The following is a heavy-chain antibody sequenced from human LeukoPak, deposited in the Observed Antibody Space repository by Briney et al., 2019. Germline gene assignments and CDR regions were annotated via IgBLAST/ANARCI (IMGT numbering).Heavy chain of an antibody. D-gene: IGHD3-10*01. CDR2: IIPIFGIA. J-gene: IGHJ4*02. CDR1: GGTFSSYA. V-gene: IGHV1-69*04. CDR3: ARFGELSYFDY. Sequence: SVKVSCKASGGTFSSYAISWVRQAPGQGLEWMGRIIPIFGIANYAQKFQGRVTITADKSTSTAYMELRSLISDDTAVYYCARFGELSYFDYWGQGTLVTVSS.